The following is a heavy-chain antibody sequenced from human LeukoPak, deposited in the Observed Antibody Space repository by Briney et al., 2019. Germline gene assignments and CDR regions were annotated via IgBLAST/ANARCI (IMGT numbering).Heavy chain of an antibody. Sequence: PGGSLRLSCEASGFTFTNYLKEWVRQAPGKGLEWLAIISYDGNNKYYADSVKGRFTISRDNSKNTLSLQMNSLRPEDTAVYYCAGERSGYYGMDVWGQGTAVTVSS. J-gene: IGHJ6*02. V-gene: IGHV3-30-3*01. CDR3: AGERSGYYGMDV. CDR1: GFTFTNYL. CDR2: ISYDGNNK. D-gene: IGHD2-8*02.